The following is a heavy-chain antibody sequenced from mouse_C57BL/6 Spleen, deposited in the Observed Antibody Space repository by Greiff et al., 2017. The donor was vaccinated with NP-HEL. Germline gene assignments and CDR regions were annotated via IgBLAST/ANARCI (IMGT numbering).Heavy chain of an antibody. V-gene: IGHV1-15*01. CDR2: IDPETGGT. Sequence: QVQLQQSGAELVRPGASVTLSCKASGYTFTDYEMHWVKQTPVHGLEWIGAIDPETGGTAYNQKFKGKAILTADKSSSTAYMELRSLTSEDSAVYYCTMNYDGYFGAYWGQGTLVTVSA. CDR1: GYTFTDYE. D-gene: IGHD2-3*01. J-gene: IGHJ3*01. CDR3: TMNYDGYFGAY.